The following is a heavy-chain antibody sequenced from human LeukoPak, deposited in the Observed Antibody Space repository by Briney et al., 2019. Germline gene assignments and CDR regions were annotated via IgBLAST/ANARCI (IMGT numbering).Heavy chain of an antibody. CDR1: GGSISSYY. D-gene: IGHD6-6*01. CDR3: ARDRSRSRFDP. CDR2: IYYSGST. V-gene: IGHV4-59*01. J-gene: IGHJ5*02. Sequence: SETLSLTCTVSGGSISSYYWSWIRQPPGQGLEWIGYIYYSGSTNYNPSLKSRVTISVDTSKLQFSLKLSSVTAADTAVYYCARDRSRSRFDPWGQGTLVTVSS.